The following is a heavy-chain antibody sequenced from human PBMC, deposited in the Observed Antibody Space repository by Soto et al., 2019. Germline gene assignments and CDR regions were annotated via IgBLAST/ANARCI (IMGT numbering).Heavy chain of an antibody. CDR1: SGPSSSHN. CDR2: VYYTGDT. CDR3: VRQGIDYLHGLVDV. J-gene: IGHJ6*02. V-gene: IGHV4-59*08. Sequence: QVQLQQSGPRLVKPSETLSLTCTVSSGPSSSHNWGWIRQSPGRGLEWIGYVYYTGDTSYNPSLKRRVTLSADTSTNNISLTLTSVTAADTAVYYCVRQGIDYLHGLVDVWGQGTTVSVSS. D-gene: IGHD1-26*01.